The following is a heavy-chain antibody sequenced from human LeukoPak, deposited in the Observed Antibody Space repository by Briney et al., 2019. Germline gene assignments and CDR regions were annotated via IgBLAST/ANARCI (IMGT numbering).Heavy chain of an antibody. CDR3: ASLIAAGYFDH. D-gene: IGHD6-13*01. J-gene: IGHJ4*02. CDR1: GGSISSSSYS. Sequence: PSETLSLTCTVSGGSISSSSYSWGWIRQPPGKGLEWIGVIYHSGGTYYNPSLKSRLTMSVDTSKNQFSLKLSSLTATDTAVYYCASLIAAGYFDHWGQGTLVTVSS. CDR2: IYHSGGT. V-gene: IGHV4-39*01.